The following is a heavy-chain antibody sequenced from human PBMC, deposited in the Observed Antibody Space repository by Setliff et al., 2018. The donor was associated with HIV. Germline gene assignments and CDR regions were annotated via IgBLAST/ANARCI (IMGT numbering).Heavy chain of an antibody. CDR3: TTYSSVYYHSDC. CDR2: TKNKDNSFTT. D-gene: IGHD3-22*01. CDR1: GFTFSDHY. J-gene: IGHJ4*02. V-gene: IGHV3-72*01. Sequence: GGSLRLSCAAPGFTFSDHYMDWVRQAPGKGLEWVGRTKNKDNSFTTEYAASVKGRFTISRDDSQDTLYLEMNSLTNEDTAMYYCTTYSSVYYHSDCWGQGTLVTVSS.